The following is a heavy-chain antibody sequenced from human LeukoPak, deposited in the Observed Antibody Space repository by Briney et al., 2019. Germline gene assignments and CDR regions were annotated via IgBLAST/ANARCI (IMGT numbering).Heavy chain of an antibody. D-gene: IGHD4-17*01. J-gene: IGHJ4*02. Sequence: SETLSLTCAVSGASFRSYYWSWVRQAPEKGLEWIGEINHSGYTKNNPSLKSRVTMSIDTSNNRFSLRLSSVTAADTAVYFCARMTTGHDYWGQGILVTVSS. CDR3: ARMTTGHDY. CDR2: INHSGYT. V-gene: IGHV4-34*01. CDR1: GASFRSYY.